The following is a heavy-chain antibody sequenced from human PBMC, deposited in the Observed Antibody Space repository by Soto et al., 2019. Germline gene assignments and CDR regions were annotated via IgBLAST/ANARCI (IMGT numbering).Heavy chain of an antibody. CDR2: ISAYNGNT. Sequence: ASVKVSCKASGYTFTSYGISWVRQAPGQGLEWMGWISAYNGNTNYAQELQGRVTMTTDTSTSTAYMELRSLRSDDTAVYYCARVREVYSSSSSSYRFDPCRQRSLFTVSS. CDR1: GYTFTSYG. D-gene: IGHD6-6*01. V-gene: IGHV1-18*04. CDR3: ARVREVYSSSSSSYRFDP. J-gene: IGHJ5*02.